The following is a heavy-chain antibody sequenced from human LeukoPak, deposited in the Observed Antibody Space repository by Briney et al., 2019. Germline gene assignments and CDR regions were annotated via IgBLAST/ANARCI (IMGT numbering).Heavy chain of an antibody. CDR1: GYSFSSYW. V-gene: IGHV5-51*01. D-gene: IGHD3-16*01. CDR2: IYPGDSDS. J-gene: IGHJ3*02. Sequence: GESLKISCKGSGYSFSSYWIAWVRKMPGKGLEWMGIIYPGDSDSKYSRSFQGQVTTSADKSINTAYLQWSSLKASGSAMYYCARRLGGADVFDIWGQGTMVTVSS. CDR3: ARRLGGADVFDI.